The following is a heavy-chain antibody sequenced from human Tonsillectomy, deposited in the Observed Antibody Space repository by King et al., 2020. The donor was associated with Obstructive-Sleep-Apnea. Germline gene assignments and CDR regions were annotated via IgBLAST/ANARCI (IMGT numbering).Heavy chain of an antibody. CDR3: ARGIGGLGHYDILPGDASTIDY. V-gene: IGHV1-2*02. CDR1: GYTFTDYF. Sequence: QLVQSGAEVKKPGASVKVSCKSSGYTFTDYFMHWVRQAPGQGLEWMGWINPNSDGTNYALKFQGRVTMTRDKSISTAYMELSRLRSDDTAVYYCARGIGGLGHYDILPGDASTIDYWGQGTLVTVSS. J-gene: IGHJ4*02. CDR2: INPNSDGT. D-gene: IGHD3-9*01.